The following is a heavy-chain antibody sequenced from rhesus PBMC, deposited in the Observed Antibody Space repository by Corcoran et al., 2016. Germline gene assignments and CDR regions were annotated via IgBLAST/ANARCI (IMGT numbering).Heavy chain of an antibody. Sequence: QVQLQESGPGVVKPSETLSLTCAVSGGSISSGYDWSWIRPPPGKGLEWIGYIYGCSVSTNYNPSLKSQVTISRDTAKNQFSLKLTSVTAADTAVYFCASSGYSGYTYVAYWGQGVLVTVSS. V-gene: IGHV4-76*01. D-gene: IGHD5-30*01. CDR2: IYGCSVST. CDR3: ASSGYSGYTYVAY. CDR1: GGSISSGYD. J-gene: IGHJ4*01.